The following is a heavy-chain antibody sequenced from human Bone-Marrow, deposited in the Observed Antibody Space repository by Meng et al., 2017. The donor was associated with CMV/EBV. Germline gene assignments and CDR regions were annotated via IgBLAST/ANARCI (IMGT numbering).Heavy chain of an antibody. D-gene: IGHD6-6*01. J-gene: IGHJ2*01. V-gene: IGHV4-39*07. Sequence: SGGSSSISSYYWGWIRQPPGKGLEWIGSIYYSGSTYYNPSLKSRVTISVDTSKNQFSLKLSSVTAADTAVYYCASVAIAARCWYFDLWGRGTLVTVSS. CDR1: GGSSSISSYY. CDR3: ASVAIAARCWYFDL. CDR2: IYYSGST.